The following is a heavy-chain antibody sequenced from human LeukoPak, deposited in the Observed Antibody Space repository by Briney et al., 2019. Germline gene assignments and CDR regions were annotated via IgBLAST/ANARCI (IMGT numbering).Heavy chain of an antibody. CDR3: ARLPNYGDY. J-gene: IGHJ4*02. D-gene: IGHD5-24*01. CDR2: IYYSGST. CDR1: GYSISSGYY. Sequence: KPSETLSLTCAVSGYSISSGYYWGWIRQPPGKGLEWIGSIYYSGSTYYNPSLKSRVTISVDTSKNQFSLKLNSVTAADTAVYYCARLPNYGDYWGQGTLVTVSS. V-gene: IGHV4-38-2*01.